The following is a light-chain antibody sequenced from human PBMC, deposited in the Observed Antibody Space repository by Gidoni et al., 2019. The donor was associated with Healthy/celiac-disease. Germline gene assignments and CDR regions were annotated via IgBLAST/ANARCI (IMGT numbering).Light chain of an antibody. CDR3: QHLNSYPIT. CDR2: AAS. Sequence: QLTQSPSSLSASVGDRVTITCRASQGISSYLAWYQQKPGKAPKLLIFAASTLQSGVPSRFSGSGSGTDFTLTISSLQPEDFATYYCQHLNSYPITFGQGTRLEIK. J-gene: IGKJ5*01. V-gene: IGKV1-9*01. CDR1: QGISSY.